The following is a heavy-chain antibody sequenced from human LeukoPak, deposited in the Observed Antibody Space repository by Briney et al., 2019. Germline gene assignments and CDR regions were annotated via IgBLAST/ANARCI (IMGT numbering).Heavy chain of an antibody. D-gene: IGHD2-2*01. CDR2: ISYDGSNK. CDR3: VRPRGYCTSTSCYAGPFDY. CDR1: GFTFSSYW. Sequence: GGSLRLSCAASGFTFSSYWMSWVRQAPGKGLEWVAVISYDGSNKYYADSVKGRFTISRDNSKNTLYLQMNSLRAEDTAVYYCVRPRGYCTSTSCYAGPFDYWGQGTLVTVSS. J-gene: IGHJ4*02. V-gene: IGHV3-30*03.